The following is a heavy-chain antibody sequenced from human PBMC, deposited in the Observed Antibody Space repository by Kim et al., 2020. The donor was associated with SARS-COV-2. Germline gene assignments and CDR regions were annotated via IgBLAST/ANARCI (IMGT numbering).Heavy chain of an antibody. CDR3: AREGYSYGYGMDV. V-gene: IGHV3-11*06. CDR2: ISSSSSYT. D-gene: IGHD5-18*01. CDR1: GFTFSDYY. J-gene: IGHJ6*02. Sequence: GGSLRLSCAASGFTFSDYYMSWIRQAPGKGLEWVSYISSSSSYTNYADSVKGRFTISRDNAKNSLYLQMNSLRAEDTAVYYCAREGYSYGYGMDVWGQGTTVTVSS.